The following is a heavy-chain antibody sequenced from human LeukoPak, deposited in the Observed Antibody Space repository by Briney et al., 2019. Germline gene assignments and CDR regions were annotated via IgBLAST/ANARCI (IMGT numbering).Heavy chain of an antibody. CDR2: INHSGST. CDR3: ARGKAAGGYYDILTGYQGYKGHFDY. Sequence: PSETLSLTCTVSGGSISSYYWSWIRQPPGKGLEWIGEINHSGSTNYNPPLKSRVTISVDTSKNQFSLKLSSVTAADTAVYYCARGKAAGGYYDILTGYQGYKGHFDYWGQGTLVTVSS. D-gene: IGHD3-9*01. CDR1: GGSISSYY. J-gene: IGHJ4*02. V-gene: IGHV4-34*01.